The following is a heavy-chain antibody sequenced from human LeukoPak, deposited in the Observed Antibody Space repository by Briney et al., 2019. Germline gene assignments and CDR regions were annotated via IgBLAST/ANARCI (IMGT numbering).Heavy chain of an antibody. D-gene: IGHD3-10*01. CDR2: MNPNSGNT. CDR1: GYTFTSYD. CDR3: ARPYTIRGNWFDP. Sequence: ASVMVSCKASGYTFTSYDINWVRQAPGQGLEWMGWMNPNSGNTGYAQKFQGRVTITRNTSISTAYMELSSLRSEDTAVYYCARPYTIRGNWFDPWGQGTLVTVSS. V-gene: IGHV1-8*03. J-gene: IGHJ5*02.